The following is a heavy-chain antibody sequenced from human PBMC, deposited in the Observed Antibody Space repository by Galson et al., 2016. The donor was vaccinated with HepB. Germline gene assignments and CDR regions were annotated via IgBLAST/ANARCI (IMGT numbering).Heavy chain of an antibody. D-gene: IGHD5-24*01. Sequence: LRLSCAASGFTFSTYSMHWVRQSPGKGLEWISFILTRDISSTTIYYADSVKGRFTVSRDNAKNSLYLQMNSLRDEDTAVYYCARGWRENSLDYWGQGTLVTVSS. CDR1: GFTFSTYS. CDR3: ARGWRENSLDY. CDR2: ILTRDISSTTI. V-gene: IGHV3-48*02. J-gene: IGHJ4*02.